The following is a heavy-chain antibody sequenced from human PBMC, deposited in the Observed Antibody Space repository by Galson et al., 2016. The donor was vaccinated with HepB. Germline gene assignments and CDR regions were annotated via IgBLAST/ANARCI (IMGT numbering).Heavy chain of an antibody. CDR1: GFRISAGYY. V-gene: IGHV4-38-2*02. CDR2: LHHSGTT. Sequence: SETLSLTCSVSGFRISAGYYWGWIRQAPGKGLEWIGCLHHSGTTYYNPSLQSRVTLLVDKSKNQISLTMNSVTAADTAMYFCARRDAAAGSFDYWGQGTLATVSS. J-gene: IGHJ4*02. D-gene: IGHD6-13*01. CDR3: ARRDAAAGSFDY.